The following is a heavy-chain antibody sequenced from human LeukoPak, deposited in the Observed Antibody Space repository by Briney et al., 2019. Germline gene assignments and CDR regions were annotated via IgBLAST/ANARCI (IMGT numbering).Heavy chain of an antibody. V-gene: IGHV1-46*01. Sequence: ASVKVSCKASGYTFTGYYMHWVRQAPGQGLEWMGIINPSGGSTSYAQKFQGRVTMTRNTSTSTVYMELSSLRSEDTAVYYCARLWAYYYDSSGTGYSDYWGQGTLVTVSS. CDR1: GYTFTGYY. CDR3: ARLWAYYYDSSGTGYSDY. CDR2: INPSGGST. D-gene: IGHD3-22*01. J-gene: IGHJ4*02.